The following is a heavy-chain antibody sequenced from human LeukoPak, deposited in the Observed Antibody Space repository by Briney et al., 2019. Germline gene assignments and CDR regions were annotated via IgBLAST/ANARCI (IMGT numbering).Heavy chain of an antibody. CDR3: ARENGDCSGGSCYAPDY. CDR2: IIPILGIA. Sequence: SVKVSCKASGGTFSSYAISWVRQAPGQGLEWMGRIIPILGIANYAQKFQGRVTITADKSTSTAYMELSSLRSEDTAVYYCARENGDCSGGSCYAPDYWGQGTLVNVSS. D-gene: IGHD2-15*01. CDR1: GGTFSSYA. V-gene: IGHV1-69*04. J-gene: IGHJ4*02.